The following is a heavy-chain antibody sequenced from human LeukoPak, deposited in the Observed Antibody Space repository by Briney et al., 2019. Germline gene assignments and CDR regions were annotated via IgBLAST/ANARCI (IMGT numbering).Heavy chain of an antibody. D-gene: IGHD3-3*01. CDR2: IYHSGSS. V-gene: IGHV4-39*01. Sequence: SETLSLTCIVSGGSISRSTYYWGWIRQPPGKGLEWIGSIYHSGSSYYNLSLKSRVTISVDTSKNQFSLKLRSVTAADTAVYYCARTGFWSGYLTWFDPWGQGTLVTVSS. J-gene: IGHJ5*02. CDR3: ARTGFWSGYLTWFDP. CDR1: GGSISRSTYY.